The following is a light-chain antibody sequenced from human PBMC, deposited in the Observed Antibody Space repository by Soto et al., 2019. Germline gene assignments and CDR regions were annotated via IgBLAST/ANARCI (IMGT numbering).Light chain of an antibody. Sequence: QSVLTQPPSASGTPGQRVTISCSGSTSNIGSNYVYWYQQLPGTAPKLLIYMNNQRPSGVPDRFSGSMSGTSASLGIRGLRSEDEAEYYCAAWDASLRGRVFGGGIKLTVL. CDR1: TSNIGSNY. CDR2: MNN. CDR3: AAWDASLRGRV. J-gene: IGLJ2*01. V-gene: IGLV1-47*01.